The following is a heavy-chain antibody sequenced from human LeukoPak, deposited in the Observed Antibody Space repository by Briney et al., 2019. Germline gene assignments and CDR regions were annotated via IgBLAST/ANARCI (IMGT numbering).Heavy chain of an antibody. D-gene: IGHD4-17*01. Sequence: GGSLRLSCEASGFTFSNYWMSWIRQAPGKGLEWVANIKQDGSEKYYVDSVKGRFTISRDNAKNSLYLQMNSLRAEDTAVYYCARDGGGFDYGDYGNDPNDPYYYMDVWGKGTTVTVSS. CDR2: IKQDGSEK. V-gene: IGHV3-7*01. J-gene: IGHJ6*03. CDR1: GFTFSNYW. CDR3: ARDGGGFDYGDYGNDPNDPYYYMDV.